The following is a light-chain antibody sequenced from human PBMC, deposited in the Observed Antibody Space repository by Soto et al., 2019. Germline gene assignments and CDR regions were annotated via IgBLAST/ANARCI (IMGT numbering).Light chain of an antibody. J-gene: IGKJ1*01. V-gene: IGKV1-5*01. CDR2: AAS. CDR1: QSISYW. Sequence: DIQMTQSPSTLPASVGDRVTITCRASQSISYWLAWYQQKPGNAPKLLIYAASSLESGVPSRFSGSGSGTEFTLTISSLQPDDSASYYCQQYNSYSKTFGQGTKVDIK. CDR3: QQYNSYSKT.